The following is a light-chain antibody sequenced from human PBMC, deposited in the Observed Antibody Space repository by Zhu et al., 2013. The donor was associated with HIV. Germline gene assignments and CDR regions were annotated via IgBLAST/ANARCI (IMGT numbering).Light chain of an antibody. CDR2: KVS. CDR1: QSLMSSDGNAY. V-gene: IGKV2-30*01. Sequence: DVVMTQSPLSLPVTLGQPASISCRSSQSLMSSDGNAYFNWFQQRPGQSPRRLLYKVSYRDSGVPDRFSGSGSGTEFTLKISVEAEDVGVYYCMHAVEIPITFGQGTRLEIK. J-gene: IGKJ5*01. CDR3: MHAVEIPIT.